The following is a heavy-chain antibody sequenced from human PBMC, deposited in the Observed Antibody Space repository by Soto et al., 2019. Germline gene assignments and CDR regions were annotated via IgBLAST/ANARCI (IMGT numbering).Heavy chain of an antibody. V-gene: IGHV3-23*01. CDR1: EFNFSSYA. D-gene: IGHD2-15*01. CDR2: ISGSGDST. J-gene: IGHJ4*02. Sequence: EVQLLDSGGGLEQPGGSLRLSCAASEFNFSSYAMSWVSQAPENGMEWVSTISGSGDSTYYTDSVKGRFTISRDNSKNTLYLHMNRLSVDHTAVYYCAKGRGYCTGSSCYSDYWGQGTLVTVSS. CDR3: AKGRGYCTGSSCYSDY.